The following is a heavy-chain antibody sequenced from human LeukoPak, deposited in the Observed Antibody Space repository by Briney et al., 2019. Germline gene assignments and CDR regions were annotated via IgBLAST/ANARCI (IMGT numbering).Heavy chain of an antibody. D-gene: IGHD3-9*01. CDR2: ISYDRSNE. V-gene: IGHV3-30-3*01. J-gene: IGHJ4*02. CDR1: GFTFSSYW. Sequence: PGGSLRLSCAASGFTFSSYWVSWVRQAPGKGLEWVAVISYDRSNEYYADSVKGRFTISRDNSKNTLYLQMNSLRAEDTAVYYCAKAHGPIDILTGYYYGFDYWGQGTLVTVSS. CDR3: AKAHGPIDILTGYYYGFDY.